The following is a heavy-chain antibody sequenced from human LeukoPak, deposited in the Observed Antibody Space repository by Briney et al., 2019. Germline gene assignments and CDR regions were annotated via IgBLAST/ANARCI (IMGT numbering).Heavy chain of an antibody. Sequence: GASVKVSCKASGYTFTSYGISWVRQAPGQGLEWMGWISVYNGNANYAQNLQGRITMTTDTSTSTAYMELTSLRSDDTAVYYCARDYYYDSSGYVDYWGQGTLVTVSS. J-gene: IGHJ4*02. CDR3: ARDYYYDSSGYVDY. V-gene: IGHV1-18*01. D-gene: IGHD3-22*01. CDR2: ISVYNGNA. CDR1: GYTFTSYG.